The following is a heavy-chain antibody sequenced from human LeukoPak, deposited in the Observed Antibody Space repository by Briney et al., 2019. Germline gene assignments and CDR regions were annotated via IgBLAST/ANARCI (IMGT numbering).Heavy chain of an antibody. CDR1: GASISSYY. J-gene: IGHJ5*02. CDR3: ARSRDYRNWFDP. V-gene: IGHV4-59*01. CDR2: IYYSGST. D-gene: IGHD4-11*01. Sequence: SETLSLTCTVSGASISSYYWNWIRQPPGKGLEWIGYIYYSGSTNYNPSLKSRVTISVDTSKNQFSLKLNSVTAADTAVYYCARSRDYRNWFDPWGQGTLVTVSS.